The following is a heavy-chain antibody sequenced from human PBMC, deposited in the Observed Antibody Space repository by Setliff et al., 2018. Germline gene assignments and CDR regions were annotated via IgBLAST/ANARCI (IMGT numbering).Heavy chain of an antibody. V-gene: IGHV3-21*01. D-gene: IGHD1-26*01. CDR1: GFTFSSYS. Sequence: LRLSCAASGFTFSSYSMNWVRQAPGKGLEWVSSISSSSSYIYYADSVKGRFTISRDNAKNSLYLQMNSLRAEDTAVYYYARELAGIISGSYYPDAFDIWGQGTMVT. J-gene: IGHJ3*02. CDR2: ISSSSSYI. CDR3: ARELAGIISGSYYPDAFDI.